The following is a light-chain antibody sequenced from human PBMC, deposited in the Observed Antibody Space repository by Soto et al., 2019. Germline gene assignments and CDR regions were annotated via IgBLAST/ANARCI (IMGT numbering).Light chain of an antibody. CDR3: TSYAGGNNV. Sequence: QSVLTQPPSASGSPGQSVTISCTGNSSDVGGYNYVSWYQQYPGKVPKLMVYEVNKRPSGVPDRFSGSKSGNTASLTVSGLQAEDEADYYCTSYAGGNNVFGTGTKVTVL. V-gene: IGLV2-8*01. CDR1: SSDVGGYNY. CDR2: EVN. J-gene: IGLJ1*01.